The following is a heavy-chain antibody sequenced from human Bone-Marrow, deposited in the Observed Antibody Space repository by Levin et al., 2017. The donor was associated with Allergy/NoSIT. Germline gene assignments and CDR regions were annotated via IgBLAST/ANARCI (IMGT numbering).Heavy chain of an antibody. D-gene: IGHD1-26*01. J-gene: IGHJ3*02. Sequence: PSETLSLTCTVSGGSISSSTYSWGWWGWIRQPPGKGLEWIGSMFYTGSTYSNPSPQSRLTISVDTSKNQFSLKLSSVTAADTAVYYWTRPIGPSDGHYHRRDAFDMWGQGTLVSVSS. CDR3: TRPIGPSDGHYHRRDAFDM. V-gene: IGHV4-39*01. CDR2: MFYTGST. CDR1: GGSISSSTYS.